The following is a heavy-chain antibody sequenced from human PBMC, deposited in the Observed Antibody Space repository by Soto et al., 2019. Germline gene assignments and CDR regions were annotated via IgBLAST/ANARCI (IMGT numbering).Heavy chain of an antibody. CDR2: IYYSGST. V-gene: IGHV4-31*03. Sequence: SETLCLTCSVSGGSISSGGYYWSWIRQHPGKGLEWIGFIYYSGSTYYNPSLESRITISVDTSKNQISLKLSSVTAADTAVYYCARGGGAYDDWGQGTLVTLAS. CDR3: ARGGGAYDD. J-gene: IGHJ4*02. CDR1: GGSISSGGYY. D-gene: IGHD2-21*01.